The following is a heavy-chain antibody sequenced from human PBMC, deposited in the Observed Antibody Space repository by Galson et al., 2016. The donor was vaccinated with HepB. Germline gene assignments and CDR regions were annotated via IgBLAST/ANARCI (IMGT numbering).Heavy chain of an antibody. CDR3: AREFGPSYYDFWSGYFHY. D-gene: IGHD3-3*01. CDR1: GYTFTNYY. CDR2: INPSGGST. Sequence: SVKVSCKASGYTFTNYYIHWVRQAPGQGLEWMGMINPSGGSTSYAQKFQGRVTMTRDTSTSTVYMELSSLRSEDTAVYYCAREFGPSYYDFWSGYFHYWGPGTLVTVSS. J-gene: IGHJ4*02. V-gene: IGHV1-46*01.